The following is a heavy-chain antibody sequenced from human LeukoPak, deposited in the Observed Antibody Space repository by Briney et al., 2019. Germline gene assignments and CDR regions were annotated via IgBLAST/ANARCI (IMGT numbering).Heavy chain of an antibody. J-gene: IGHJ6*03. CDR3: ARSITMVRGENYYYYYMDV. V-gene: IGHV3-20*04. Sequence: GGSLRLSCAASGFTFDDYGMSWVRQAPGKGLEWVSGINWNGGSTGYADSVKGRFTISRDNAKNSLYLQMNSLRAEDTALYYCARSITMVRGENYYYYYMDVWGKGTTVTVSS. CDR1: GFTFDDYG. D-gene: IGHD3-10*01. CDR2: INWNGGST.